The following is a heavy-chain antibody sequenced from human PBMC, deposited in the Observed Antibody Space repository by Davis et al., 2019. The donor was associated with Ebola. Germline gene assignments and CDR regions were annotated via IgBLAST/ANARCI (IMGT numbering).Heavy chain of an antibody. V-gene: IGHV3-30*04. Sequence: GESLKISCAASGFTFSSYAMHWVRQAPGKGLEWVAVISYDGSNKYYADSVKGRFTISRDNSKNTLYLQMNSLRAEDTAVYYCAKDDYYDILTGYWVYWGQGTLVTVSS. CDR3: AKDDYYDILTGYWVY. CDR2: ISYDGSNK. CDR1: GFTFSSYA. D-gene: IGHD3-9*01. J-gene: IGHJ4*02.